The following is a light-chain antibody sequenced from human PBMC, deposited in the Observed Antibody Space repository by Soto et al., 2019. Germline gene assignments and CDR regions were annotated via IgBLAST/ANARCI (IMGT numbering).Light chain of an antibody. CDR3: QQYNHWPPIT. V-gene: IGKV3-15*01. CDR2: SAS. J-gene: IGKJ5*01. Sequence: DTVLTQSPDTLSVSPGDRATLSCRASQTVGNSLAWYQQKPGQAPRLLLHSASTRATGVPVRFSGSGFGTEFTLTISSLQSEDSAVYYCQQYNHWPPITFGPGTRLEIK. CDR1: QTVGNS.